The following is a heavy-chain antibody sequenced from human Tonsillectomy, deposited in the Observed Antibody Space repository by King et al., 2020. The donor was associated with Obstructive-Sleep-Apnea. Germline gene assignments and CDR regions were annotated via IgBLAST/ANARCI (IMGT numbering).Heavy chain of an antibody. V-gene: IGHV1-8*01. CDR2: MNPNNGNT. D-gene: IGHD2-2*01. J-gene: IGHJ5*02. Sequence: QLVQSGAEVKKPGASVKVSCKASGYTFTSYDINWVRQATGQGLEWRGWMNPNNGNTGYAQKYQGRVTMTRNTSISTAYMELSSLRSEDTAVYYCASQGGRGQLPLLVPWGQGTLVTVSS. CDR1: GYTFTSYD. CDR3: ASQGGRGQLPLLVP.